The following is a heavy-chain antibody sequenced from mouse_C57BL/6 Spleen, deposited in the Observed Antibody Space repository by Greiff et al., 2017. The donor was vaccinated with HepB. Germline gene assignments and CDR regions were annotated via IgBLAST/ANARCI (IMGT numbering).Heavy chain of an antibody. V-gene: IGHV1-55*01. CDR3: AREGLDSSNYYAMDY. CDR2: IYPGSGST. J-gene: IGHJ4*01. Sequence: QVQLQQPGAELVKPGASVKMSCKASGYTFTSYWITWVKQRPGQGLEWIGDIYPGSGSTNYNEKFKSKATLTVDTSSSTAYMQLSSLTSEDSAVYYCAREGLDSSNYYAMDYWGQGTSVTVSS. CDR1: GYTFTSYW. D-gene: IGHD3-2*02.